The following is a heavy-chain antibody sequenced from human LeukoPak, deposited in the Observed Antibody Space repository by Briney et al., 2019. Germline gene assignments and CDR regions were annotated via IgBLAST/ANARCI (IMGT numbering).Heavy chain of an antibody. V-gene: IGHV1-46*01. CDR3: ARGTRTTFDVYSFDI. CDR2: INPSGGST. CDR1: GYTFTSYY. Sequence: ASVTVSCKASGYTFTSYYMHWVRQAPGQGLEWMGIINPSGGSTIYAQKFQGRVTMTRDMSTSTVYMELSSLRSEDTAVYYCARGTRTTFDVYSFDIWGQGTMVTVSS. J-gene: IGHJ3*02. D-gene: IGHD3-16*01.